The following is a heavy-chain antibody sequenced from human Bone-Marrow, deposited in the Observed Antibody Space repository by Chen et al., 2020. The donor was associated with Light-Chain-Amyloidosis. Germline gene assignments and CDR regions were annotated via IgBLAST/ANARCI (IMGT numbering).Heavy chain of an antibody. CDR2: INLNSGAT. CDR3: ARDKVSTIGNFDY. J-gene: IGHJ4*02. V-gene: IGHV1-2*02. D-gene: IGHD1-1*01. Sequence: QVQLVQSGAEVKRTGASVEVSCTASGYLFTGYYIHWVRQAPGQGLEWMGWINLNSGATMYSQKIQGRVTMTRDTSISTAYMELSRLRSDDTAVYYCARDKVSTIGNFDYWGQGTLVTVSS. CDR1: GYLFTGYY.